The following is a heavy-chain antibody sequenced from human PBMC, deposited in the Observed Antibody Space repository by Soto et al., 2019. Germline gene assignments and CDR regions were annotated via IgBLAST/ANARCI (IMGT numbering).Heavy chain of an antibody. J-gene: IGHJ5*02. CDR3: ARHLVWSGFREYNWFDP. D-gene: IGHD3-3*01. V-gene: IGHV5-51*01. CDR2: IYPGDSDT. CDR1: GYSFTSYW. Sequence: PGESLKISCKGSGYSFTSYWIGWVRQMPGKGLEWIGIIYPGDSDTRYSPSFQGQVTISADKSISTAYLQWSSLKASDPAMYYCARHLVWSGFREYNWFDPWGQGTLVTVSS.